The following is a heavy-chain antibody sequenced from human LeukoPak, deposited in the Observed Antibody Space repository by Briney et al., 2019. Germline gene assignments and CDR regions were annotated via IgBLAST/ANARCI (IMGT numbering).Heavy chain of an antibody. CDR3: ARSSGYSYGSRGGFDY. CDR2: ISYSGST. Sequence: SETLSLTCTVSGGSIGPYYWSWIRKPPGKGLEWIGHISYSGSTNYNPSLKSRVTISVDTSKNHFSLNLTSVTAADTAVYYCARSSGYSYGSRGGFDYWGQGTLVTVSS. D-gene: IGHD5-18*01. J-gene: IGHJ4*02. V-gene: IGHV4-59*01. CDR1: GGSIGPYY.